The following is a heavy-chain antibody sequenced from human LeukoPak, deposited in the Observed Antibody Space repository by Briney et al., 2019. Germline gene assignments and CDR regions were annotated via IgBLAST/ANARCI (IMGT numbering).Heavy chain of an antibody. CDR3: ARLSSSNVLRWFGELIDC. V-gene: IGHV4-61*02. Sequence: RASETLSLTCTVSGNSISSGDNYWSWIRQPAGKGLEWIGRIYTSGSTNYNPSLKSRVTISGDTSKNQLSLKVISVTAADTAVYYCARLSSSNVLRWFGELIDCWGQGTLVTVSS. CDR1: GNSISSGDNY. CDR2: IYTSGST. D-gene: IGHD3-10*01. J-gene: IGHJ4*02.